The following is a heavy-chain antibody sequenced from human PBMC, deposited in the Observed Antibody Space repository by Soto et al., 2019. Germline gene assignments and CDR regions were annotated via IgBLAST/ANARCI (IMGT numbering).Heavy chain of an antibody. CDR2: INAGNGNT. CDR1: GYTFTSYA. Sequence: QVQLVQSGAEVKKPGASVKVSCKASGYTFTSYAMHWVRQAPGQRLEWMGWINAGNGNTKYSQKFQGRVTITRDTSASIAYMELSSLRSEDTAVYYCAMGRGVPAAAFDPWGQGTLVTVSS. V-gene: IGHV1-3*01. J-gene: IGHJ5*02. CDR3: AMGRGVPAAAFDP. D-gene: IGHD2-2*01.